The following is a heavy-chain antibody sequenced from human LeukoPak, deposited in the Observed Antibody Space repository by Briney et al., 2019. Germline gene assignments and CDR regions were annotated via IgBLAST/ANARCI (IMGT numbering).Heavy chain of an antibody. CDR2: IKQDGGEK. J-gene: IGHJ4*01. CDR1: GFTFSSYW. Sequence: GGSLRLSCGVSGFTFSSYWMNWVRQAPGKGLEWVASIKQDGGEKSYVDSVKGRFTISRDNAKNSLYLQMSSLRAEDTAVYYCARDGTEAGRYFDLWGQGTLVTVSS. V-gene: IGHV3-7*01. CDR3: ARDGTEAGRYFDL. D-gene: IGHD6-13*01.